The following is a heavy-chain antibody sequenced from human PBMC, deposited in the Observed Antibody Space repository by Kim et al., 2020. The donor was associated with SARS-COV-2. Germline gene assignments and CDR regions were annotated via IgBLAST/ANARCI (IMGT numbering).Heavy chain of an antibody. CDR3: TRDMAGAGDY. Sequence: GGSLRLSCAASGFSFSDHYMDWVRQAPGKGLEWVGRIRDKASTYTTEYAATVRGRFTISRDDSKNSLYLQMNSLKTADTAVYFCTRDMAGAGDYWGQGTL. CDR2: IRDKASTYTT. CDR1: GFSFSDHY. J-gene: IGHJ4*02. V-gene: IGHV3-72*01. D-gene: IGHD3-10*01.